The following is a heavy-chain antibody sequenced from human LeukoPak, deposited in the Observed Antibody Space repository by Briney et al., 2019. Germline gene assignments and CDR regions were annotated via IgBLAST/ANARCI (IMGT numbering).Heavy chain of an antibody. V-gene: IGHV3-30*02. CDR2: IRYDGSNK. CDR3: AKVRYASGWYPADY. J-gene: IGHJ4*02. CDR1: GFTFSSYG. Sequence: SGGSLRLSCAASGFTFSSYGMHSVRQAPGKGPEWVAFIRYDGSNKYYADSVKGRFTISRDNSKNTLYLQMNRLRAEDTAVYYCAKVRYASGWYPADYWGQGTLVIVSS. D-gene: IGHD6-19*01.